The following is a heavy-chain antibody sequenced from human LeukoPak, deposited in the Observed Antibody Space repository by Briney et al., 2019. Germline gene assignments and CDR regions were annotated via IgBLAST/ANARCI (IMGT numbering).Heavy chain of an antibody. Sequence: PGGSLRLSCAASGFTFSSYSMNWVRQAPGKGLEWVSYISSSSSTIYYADSVKGRFTISRDNAKNSLYLQMNSLRAEDTAVYYCARDLTPDYYGSGSSNGFDPWGQGTLVTVSS. CDR2: ISSSSSTI. J-gene: IGHJ5*02. D-gene: IGHD3-10*01. CDR1: GFTFSSYS. CDR3: ARDLTPDYYGSGSSNGFDP. V-gene: IGHV3-48*04.